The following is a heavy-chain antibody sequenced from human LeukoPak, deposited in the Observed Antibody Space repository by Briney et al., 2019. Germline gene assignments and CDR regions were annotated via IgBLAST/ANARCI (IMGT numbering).Heavy chain of an antibody. CDR3: ARLRGYSYGYGDY. CDR2: ISSSGNTI. Sequence: GGSLRLFCAASGFIFSSYSMNWVRQASGKGLEWVSYISSSGNTIDYADSVKGRFTISRDNAKTSLYLQMVSLRAEPTAVYYCARLRGYSYGYGDYWGQGTLVTVSS. V-gene: IGHV3-48*04. J-gene: IGHJ4*02. D-gene: IGHD5-18*01. CDR1: GFIFSSYS.